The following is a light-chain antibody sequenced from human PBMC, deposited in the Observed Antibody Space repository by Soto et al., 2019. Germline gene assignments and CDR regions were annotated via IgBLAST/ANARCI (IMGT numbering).Light chain of an antibody. Sequence: AIRMTESPSSLSASTGDRVTITCLASQGISSYLAWYQQKPGKAPKLLIYAASTLQSGVPSRFSGSGSGTDFTLTISCLQSEDFATYYCQQYYSYSITFGQGTKVDIK. CDR2: AAS. CDR1: QGISSY. V-gene: IGKV1-8*01. J-gene: IGKJ1*01. CDR3: QQYYSYSIT.